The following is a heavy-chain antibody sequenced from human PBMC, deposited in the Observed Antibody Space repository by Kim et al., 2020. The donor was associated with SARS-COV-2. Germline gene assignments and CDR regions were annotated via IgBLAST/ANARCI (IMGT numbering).Heavy chain of an antibody. D-gene: IGHD6-13*01. CDR1: GFTFDDYA. J-gene: IGHJ6*02. CDR3: AKTTYSSSWGGVGMDV. CDR2: ISWNSSYI. Sequence: GGSLRLSCAASGFTFDDYAMHWVRQAPGKGLEWVSGISWNSSYICYADSVKGRFTITRDNAKNSLYLQMNSLRAEDTALYYCAKTTYSSSWGGVGMDVWGQGTTVTVSS. V-gene: IGHV3-9*01.